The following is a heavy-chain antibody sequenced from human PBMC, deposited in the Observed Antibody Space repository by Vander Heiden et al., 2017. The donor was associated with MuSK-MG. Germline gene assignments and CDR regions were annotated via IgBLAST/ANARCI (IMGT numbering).Heavy chain of an antibody. D-gene: IGHD4-4*01. CDR2: VSYHGRT. Sequence: QLQLHESGPGLVRASETLSLPCIVSGGPFSSRTDHWAWIRQPPGKGLEWIGTVSYHGRTYYNSSLESRVTMFSDTSKNQISLSLTSVTATDTAIYYCARRFSNSNFYSWYFDLWGRGTLVTVSS. CDR1: GGPFSSRTDH. J-gene: IGHJ2*01. V-gene: IGHV4-39*01. CDR3: ARRFSNSNFYSWYFDL.